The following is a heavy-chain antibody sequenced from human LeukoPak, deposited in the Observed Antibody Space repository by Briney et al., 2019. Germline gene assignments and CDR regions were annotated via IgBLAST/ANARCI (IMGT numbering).Heavy chain of an antibody. J-gene: IGHJ4*02. V-gene: IGHV3-48*04. CDR3: ARDPGIAAAGTVGYFDS. CDR2: ISSSGSTI. CDR1: GFTFSTYA. Sequence: GGSLRLSCAASGFTFSTYAMSRVRQAPGKGLEWVSYISSSGSTIYYADSVKGRFTISRDNAKNSLYLQMNSLRAEDTAVYYCARDPGIAAAGTVGYFDSWGQGILVTVSS. D-gene: IGHD6-13*01.